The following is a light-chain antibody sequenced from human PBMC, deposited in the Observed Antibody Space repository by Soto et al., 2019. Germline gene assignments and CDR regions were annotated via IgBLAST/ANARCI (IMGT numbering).Light chain of an antibody. CDR1: QSLLYSNGYTY. CDR3: MQTLQTRT. CDR2: MGS. J-gene: IGKJ1*01. V-gene: IGKV2-28*01. Sequence: DIVVTQSPLSLTVTPGEPASISCRSSQSLLYSNGYTYLDWYLQKPGQSPQVLIYMGSNRASGVPDRFSGSGSGTDFTLKISRVEAEDVGVYYCMQTLQTRTFGQGTKVEI.